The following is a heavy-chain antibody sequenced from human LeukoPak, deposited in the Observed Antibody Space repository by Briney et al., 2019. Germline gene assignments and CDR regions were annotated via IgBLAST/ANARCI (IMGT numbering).Heavy chain of an antibody. D-gene: IGHD3-22*01. J-gene: IGHJ4*02. CDR2: ISYDGSNK. V-gene: IGHV3-30*18. Sequence: GGSLRLSCAASGFTFSSYGMHWVRQAPGKGLEWVAVISYDGSNKYYADSVKGRFTISRDNSKNTLYLQMNSLRAEDTAVYYCAKGLRGFTMIVVVFDYWGQGTLVTVSS. CDR3: AKGLRGFTMIVVVFDY. CDR1: GFTFSSYG.